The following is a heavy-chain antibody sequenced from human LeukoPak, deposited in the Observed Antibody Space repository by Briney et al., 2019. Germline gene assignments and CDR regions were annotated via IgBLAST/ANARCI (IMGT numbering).Heavy chain of an antibody. Sequence: ASVKVSCKASGGTFSSYAISWVRQAPGQGLEWMGGIIPIFGTANYAQNFQDRVTMTEDTSADTAYMELSSLRSDDTAVYYCATMLRGIVVPRFDDWGQGTLLTVSS. J-gene: IGHJ4*02. CDR2: IIPIFGTA. D-gene: IGHD3-10*01. CDR1: GGTFSSYA. CDR3: ATMLRGIVVPRFDD. V-gene: IGHV1-69*06.